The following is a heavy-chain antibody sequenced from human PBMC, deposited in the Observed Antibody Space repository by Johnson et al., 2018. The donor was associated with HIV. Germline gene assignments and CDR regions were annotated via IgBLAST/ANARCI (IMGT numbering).Heavy chain of an antibody. D-gene: IGHD5-24*01. CDR1: GFTFDDYG. CDR3: ARACRDGYTWDAFDI. Sequence: VQLMESGGGVVQPGGSLRLSCAASGFTFDDYGMSWVRQAPGKGLEWVSDINWNGGSTGYADSVKGRFSISRDNAKNSLFLQMNSLRAEDTAVYYCARACRDGYTWDAFDIWGQGTMVTVSS. CDR2: INWNGGST. J-gene: IGHJ3*02. V-gene: IGHV3-20*04.